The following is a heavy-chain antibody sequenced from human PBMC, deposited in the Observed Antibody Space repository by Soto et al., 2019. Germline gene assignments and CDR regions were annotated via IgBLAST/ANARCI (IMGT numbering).Heavy chain of an antibody. CDR3: ARETYGDYVGYFDP. CDR1: GGSISSSNW. V-gene: IGHV4-4*02. J-gene: IGHJ5*02. D-gene: IGHD4-17*01. Sequence: PSETLSLTCAVSGGSISSSNWWSWVRQSPGKGLEWIGEIYHSGSTNYNPSLKSRVTISVDKSKNQFSLKLSSVTAADTAVYYCARETYGDYVGYFDPWGQGTLVTVSS. CDR2: IYHSGST.